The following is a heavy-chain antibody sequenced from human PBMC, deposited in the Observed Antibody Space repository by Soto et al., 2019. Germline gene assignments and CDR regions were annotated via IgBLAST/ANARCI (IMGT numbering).Heavy chain of an antibody. CDR1: GFTFSSYA. Sequence: EVQLLESGGGLVQPGGSLRLFCAASGFTFSSYAMSWVRQAPGKGLEWVSAISGSGGSTYYADSVKGRFTISRDNSKNTLYLQMNSLRAEDTAVYYCAKDFMVRGVPPLSYGMDVWGQGTTVTVSS. CDR2: ISGSGGST. D-gene: IGHD3-10*01. CDR3: AKDFMVRGVPPLSYGMDV. J-gene: IGHJ6*02. V-gene: IGHV3-23*01.